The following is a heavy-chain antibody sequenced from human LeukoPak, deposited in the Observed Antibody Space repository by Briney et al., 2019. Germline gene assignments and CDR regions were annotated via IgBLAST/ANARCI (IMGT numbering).Heavy chain of an antibody. CDR3: ARKPVDYYDSSGYHDAFDI. Sequence: ASVKVSCKASGYTFTGYYMHWVRQAPGQGLEWMGWINPNSGGTNYAQKFQGRVTMTRDTSISTAYMELSRLRSDDTAVYYCARKPVDYYDSSGYHDAFDIWGQGTMVTVSS. V-gene: IGHV1-2*02. CDR1: GYTFTGYY. J-gene: IGHJ3*02. CDR2: INPNSGGT. D-gene: IGHD3-22*01.